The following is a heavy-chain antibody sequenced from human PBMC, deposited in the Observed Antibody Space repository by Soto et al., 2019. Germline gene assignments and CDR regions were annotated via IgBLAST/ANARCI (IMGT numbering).Heavy chain of an antibody. Sequence: QVQLVQSGAEVKKPGSSVKVSCKASGGTFSSYAISWVRQAPGQGLEWMGGIIPIFGTANYAQKFQGRVTITADESTSTAYMELSSLRSEDTAVYYCARVCRDDSSGYYDWYFDLWGRGTLVTVSS. J-gene: IGHJ2*01. D-gene: IGHD3-22*01. CDR2: IIPIFGTA. V-gene: IGHV1-69*01. CDR3: ARVCRDDSSGYYDWYFDL. CDR1: GGTFSSYA.